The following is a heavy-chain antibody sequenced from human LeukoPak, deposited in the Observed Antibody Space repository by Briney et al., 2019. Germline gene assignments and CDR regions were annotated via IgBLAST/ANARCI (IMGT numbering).Heavy chain of an antibody. V-gene: IGHV3-33*01. CDR3: ATSAHIEVGSAPPPDY. J-gene: IGHJ4*02. CDR2: IWYDGSNK. D-gene: IGHD2-21*01. Sequence: GGSLRLSCAMSGFTVNRFGMHWVRQAPGKGLEWMAVIWYDGSNKDYADSVKGRFTSSRDNSKNTLYLQMRGLRAEDTAVYYCATSAHIEVGSAPPPDYWGQGTLVTVSS. CDR1: GFTVNRFG.